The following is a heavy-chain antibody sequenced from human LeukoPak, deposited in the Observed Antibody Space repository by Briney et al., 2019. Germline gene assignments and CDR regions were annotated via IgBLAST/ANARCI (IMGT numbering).Heavy chain of an antibody. J-gene: IGHJ3*02. CDR1: GYTFTSYY. V-gene: IGHV1-46*01. Sequence: ASVKVSCKASGYTFTSYYMHWVRQAPGQGLEWMGIINPSGGSTSYAQKFQGRVTMTRDTSTSTVYMELSSLRSEDTAVYYCARKPQYYDFWSDRNDAFDIWGQGTMVTVSS. D-gene: IGHD3-3*01. CDR2: INPSGGST. CDR3: ARKPQYYDFWSDRNDAFDI.